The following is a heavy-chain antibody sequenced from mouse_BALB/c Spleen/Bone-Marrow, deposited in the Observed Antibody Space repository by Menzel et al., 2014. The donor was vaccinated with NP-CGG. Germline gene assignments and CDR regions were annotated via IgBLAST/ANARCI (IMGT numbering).Heavy chain of an antibody. Sequence: DVMLVESGGGLVQPGGSRKLSCAASGFTFSSFGMHWVRQAPEKGLEWVAYISSGSSTVYYADKVMGRFTISRDNPKNTQFLQMTSLRSEDTAMYYCARSGSSSGYFDYWGQGTTLTVSS. V-gene: IGHV5-17*02. CDR3: ARSGSSSGYFDY. CDR2: ISSGSSTV. J-gene: IGHJ2*01. CDR1: GFTFSSFG. D-gene: IGHD1-1*01.